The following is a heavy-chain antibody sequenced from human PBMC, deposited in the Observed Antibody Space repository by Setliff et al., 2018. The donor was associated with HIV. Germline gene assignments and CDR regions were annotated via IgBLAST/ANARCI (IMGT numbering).Heavy chain of an antibody. CDR3: ARESARAALDY. D-gene: IGHD3-3*01. Sequence: SSETLSLTCTVSGASINMNYWSWIRQTPGQGLEWIGYVHKSVNTHYNPSLKSRVTMSGDASKNQFSLSLISVTAADTAVYYCARESARAALDYLGQGILVTVSS. J-gene: IGHJ4*02. V-gene: IGHV4-59*01. CDR1: GASINMNY. CDR2: VHKSVNT.